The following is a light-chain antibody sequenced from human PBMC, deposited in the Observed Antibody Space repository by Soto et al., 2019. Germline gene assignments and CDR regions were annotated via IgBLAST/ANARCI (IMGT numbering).Light chain of an antibody. CDR2: GAS. CDR3: QQSYNTPT. J-gene: IGKJ5*01. V-gene: IGKV1-39*01. Sequence: IQMTQSPSSLSASIGDRVTITCRASQGIGTHLNWYLQRPGRVPKLLIYGASNLQSGVPSRFSGSGSGTGFTLTISGLQPEDFGNYYCQQSYNTPTFGPGTRL. CDR1: QGIGTH.